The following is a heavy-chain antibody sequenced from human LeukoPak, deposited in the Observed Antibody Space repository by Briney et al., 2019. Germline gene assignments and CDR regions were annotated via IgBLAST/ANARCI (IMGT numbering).Heavy chain of an antibody. D-gene: IGHD4-17*01. CDR1: GFIFSSYG. V-gene: IGHV3-33*01. CDR3: ATYGDSRRRDWYFDL. Sequence: GGSLRLSCAASGFIFSSYGMHWVRQAPGKGLEWVAVIWCGGSNKFYADSVKGRFTISRDNSKNTLYLQMNSLRAEDTAVYYCATYGDSRRRDWYFDLWGRGTLVTVSS. J-gene: IGHJ2*01. CDR2: IWCGGSNK.